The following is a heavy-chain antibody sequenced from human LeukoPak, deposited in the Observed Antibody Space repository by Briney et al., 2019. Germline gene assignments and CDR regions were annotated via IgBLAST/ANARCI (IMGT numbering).Heavy chain of an antibody. Sequence: VKVSCKASGYTFASYYMHWVRQAPGQGLEWMGIINPSGGSTSYAQKFQGRVTMTRDTSTSTVYMELSSLRSEDTAVYYCARTERWLQLRYYFDYWGQGTLVTVSS. V-gene: IGHV1-46*03. CDR2: INPSGGST. J-gene: IGHJ4*02. CDR3: ARTERWLQLRYYFDY. D-gene: IGHD5-24*01. CDR1: GYTFASYY.